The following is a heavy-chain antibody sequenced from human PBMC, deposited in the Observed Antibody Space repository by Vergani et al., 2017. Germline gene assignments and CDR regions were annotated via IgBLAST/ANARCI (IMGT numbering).Heavy chain of an antibody. V-gene: IGHV3-30*18. Sequence: QVQLVESGGGVVQPGRSLRLSCAASGFTFSSYGMHWVRQAPGKGLEWVAVISYDGRNKYYADSVKGRFTISRDNSKNTLYLQMNSLRAEDTAVYYCAKDRYYDSRKTSYLDYWGQGTLVTVSS. CDR3: AKDRYYDSRKTSYLDY. J-gene: IGHJ4*02. CDR1: GFTFSSYG. D-gene: IGHD3-22*01. CDR2: ISYDGRNK.